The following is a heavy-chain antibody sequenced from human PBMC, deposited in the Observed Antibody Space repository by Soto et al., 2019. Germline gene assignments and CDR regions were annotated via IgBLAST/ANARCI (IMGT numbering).Heavy chain of an antibody. J-gene: IGHJ3*02. V-gene: IGHV1-2*04. CDR3: ARLRVGATQHDAFDI. Sequence: APVKVSCKASGYTFTVFYMHWGRQGPGQGLEWMGWINPNSGGTIYAQKFQGWVTMTRDTSISTAYMELSRLRSDDTAVYYCARLRVGATQHDAFDIWGQGTMVTV. CDR1: GYTFTVFY. CDR2: INPNSGGT. D-gene: IGHD1-26*01.